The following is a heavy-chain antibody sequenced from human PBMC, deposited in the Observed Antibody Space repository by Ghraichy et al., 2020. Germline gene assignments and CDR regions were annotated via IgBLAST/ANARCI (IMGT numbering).Heavy chain of an antibody. CDR3: ARGVDYGDYRVDY. D-gene: IGHD4-17*01. Sequence: GGSLRLSCAASGFTFSSYSMNWVRQAPGKGLEWVSSISSSSSYIYYADSVKGRFTISRDNAKNSLYLQMNSLRAEDTAVYYFARGVDYGDYRVDYWGQGTLVTISS. CDR1: GFTFSSYS. V-gene: IGHV3-21*01. J-gene: IGHJ4*02. CDR2: ISSSSSYI.